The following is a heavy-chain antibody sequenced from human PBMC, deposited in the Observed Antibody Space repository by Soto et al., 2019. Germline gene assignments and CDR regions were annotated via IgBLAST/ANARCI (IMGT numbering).Heavy chain of an antibody. Sequence: VPLVETGGGLIQPGGSLRLSCAVSGFTVNSNYMTWVRQAPGKGLEWVSGIYSAGGTYYADSVKGRFTISRDTSKNMIYLQMNNVRPEDTAVYYCARGRYCRGSTCRFDPWGQGTLVTVSS. CDR2: IYSAGGT. D-gene: IGHD2-15*01. CDR3: ARGRYCRGSTCRFDP. CDR1: GFTVNSNY. V-gene: IGHV3-53*02. J-gene: IGHJ5*02.